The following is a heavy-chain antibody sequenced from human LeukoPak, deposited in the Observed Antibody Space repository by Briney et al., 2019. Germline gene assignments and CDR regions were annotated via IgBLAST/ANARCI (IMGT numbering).Heavy chain of an antibody. CDR1: GFTFSNAW. J-gene: IGHJ4*02. CDR2: INQDGSEK. V-gene: IGHV3-7*01. CDR3: ASRSSVAGSGPW. Sequence: QAGGSLRLSCAASGFTFSNAWMSWVRQAPGKGLEWVANINQDGSEKYYVDSVKGRFTISRDNAKNSQYLQMNSLRVEDTAVYYCASRSSVAGSGPWWGQGTLVTVSS. D-gene: IGHD6-13*01.